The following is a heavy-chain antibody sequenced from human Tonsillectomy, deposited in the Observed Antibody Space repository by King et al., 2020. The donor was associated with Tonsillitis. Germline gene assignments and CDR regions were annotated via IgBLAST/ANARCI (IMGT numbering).Heavy chain of an antibody. J-gene: IGHJ6*02. CDR3: AKGVTAGFGVVLAYGMDV. V-gene: IGHV3-9*01. D-gene: IGHD3-3*01. Sequence: RGGGGGGWGEGGRSRRRSCAASGFSLDDCAMHWVRQAPGKGLGWVSGISWNSGSICYADSVKGRFTISRDNAKNSLYLQMNSLRAEDTALYYCAKGVTAGFGVVLAYGMDVWGQGTTVTVSS. CDR2: ISWNSGSI. CDR1: GFSLDDCA.